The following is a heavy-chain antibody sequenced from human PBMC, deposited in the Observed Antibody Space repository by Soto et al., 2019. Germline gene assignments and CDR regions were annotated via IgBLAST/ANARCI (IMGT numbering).Heavy chain of an antibody. V-gene: IGHV4-59*01. CDR3: ARLAHDSSGNPSWFDP. CDR2: IYYSGST. J-gene: IGHJ5*02. CDR1: GGSISSYY. Sequence: SETLSLTCTVSGGSISSYYWSWIRQPPGKGLEWIGYIYYSGSTNYNPSLKSRVTISIDTSKNQFSLKLSSVTAADTAVYYCARLAHDSSGNPSWFDPWGQGTLVPVSS. D-gene: IGHD3-22*01.